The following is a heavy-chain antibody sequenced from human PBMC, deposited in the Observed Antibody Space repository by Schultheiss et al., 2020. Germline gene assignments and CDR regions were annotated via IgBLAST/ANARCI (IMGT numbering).Heavy chain of an antibody. CDR2: INIDGSRT. V-gene: IGHV3-74*01. J-gene: IGHJ4*02. Sequence: GGSLRLSCAASGFTFRNSWMHWVRQAPGQGLVCVSRINIDGSRTTYADSVKGRFTISRDNAKNTLYLQMNSLRAEDTAVYYCAKIGGDYEEDYWGQGTLVNVYS. CDR3: AKIGGDYEEDY. D-gene: IGHD4-17*01. CDR1: GFTFRNSW.